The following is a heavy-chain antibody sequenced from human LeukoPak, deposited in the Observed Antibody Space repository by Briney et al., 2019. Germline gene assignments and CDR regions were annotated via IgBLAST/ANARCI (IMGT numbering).Heavy chain of an antibody. D-gene: IGHD6-13*01. J-gene: IGHJ4*02. V-gene: IGHV1-3*01. CDR2: INAGNGNT. CDR1: GYTFTSYA. Sequence: ASVKVSCKASGYTFTSYAIHWVRQAPGQRLEWMGWINAGNGNTQYSQKFQGRVTITRDTSASTAYMELSSLRSEDTAVYYCARGVLREQQLGLDYWGQGALVTVSS. CDR3: ARGVLREQQLGLDY.